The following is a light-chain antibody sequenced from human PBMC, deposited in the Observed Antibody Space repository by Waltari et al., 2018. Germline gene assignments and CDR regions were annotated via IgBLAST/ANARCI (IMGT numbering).Light chain of an antibody. CDR1: GLRSYY. V-gene: IGLV3-19*01. CDR3: HSRDASGVGGS. CDR2: DKK. J-gene: IGLJ2*01. Sequence: SSELTQDPAVSVAMGQTVTITCQGNGLRSYYASWYQQRPGQPPILIMYDKKNRAAGAPDRFSGSNSDNTASLTITGAQAEDEASYYCHSRDASGVGGSFGGGTKLTVL.